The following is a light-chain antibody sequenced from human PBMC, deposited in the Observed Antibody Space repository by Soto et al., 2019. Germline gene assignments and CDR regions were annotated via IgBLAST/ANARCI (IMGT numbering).Light chain of an antibody. J-gene: IGKJ4*01. CDR2: DAS. Sequence: DIQMTQSPSTLSASVGDRVTITCRASQSISSRLAWYHQRPGKAPQLLIYDASSLESGVPSRFSGSGSGTDFTLTISSLQPDDFVTYYCQQYKSYPLTFGGGTKVEIK. V-gene: IGKV1-5*01. CDR1: QSISSR. CDR3: QQYKSYPLT.